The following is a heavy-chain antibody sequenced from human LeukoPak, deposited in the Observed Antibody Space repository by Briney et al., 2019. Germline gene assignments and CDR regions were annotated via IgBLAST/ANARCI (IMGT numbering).Heavy chain of an antibody. D-gene: IGHD3-9*01. Sequence: PGGSLRLSCAASGFTVSSNYMGWVRQAPGKGLEWVSVIYSGGSTYYADSVKGRFTISRDNSKNTLYLQMNSLRAEDTAVYYCARDRHEILTPRRYYYYMDVWGKGTTVTVSS. J-gene: IGHJ6*03. CDR3: ARDRHEILTPRRYYYYMDV. CDR1: GFTVSSNY. V-gene: IGHV3-53*01. CDR2: IYSGGST.